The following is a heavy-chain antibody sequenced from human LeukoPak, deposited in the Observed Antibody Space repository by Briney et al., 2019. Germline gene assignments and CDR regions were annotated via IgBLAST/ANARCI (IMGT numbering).Heavy chain of an antibody. CDR2: IYYSGST. V-gene: IGHV4-59*12. J-gene: IGHJ4*02. D-gene: IGHD3-3*01. Sequence: SETLSLTCTVSGGSISSYYWSWIRQPPGKGLEWIGYIYYSGSTNYNPSLKSRVTISVDTSKNQFSLKLSSVTAADTAVYYCARGTLDFWSGYGSYYFDYWGQGTLVTVSS. CDR3: ARGTLDFWSGYGSYYFDY. CDR1: GGSISSYY.